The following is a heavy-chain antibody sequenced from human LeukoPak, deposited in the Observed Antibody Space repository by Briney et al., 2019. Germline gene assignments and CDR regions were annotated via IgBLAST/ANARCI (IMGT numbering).Heavy chain of an antibody. CDR1: GFTFSSYA. V-gene: IGHV3-23*01. Sequence: GGSLRLSCAASGFTFSSYAMSWVRQAPGKGLKWVSAVSGSGGSTYYADSVKGRFTISRDNSKNTLYLQMNSLRAEDTAVYYCAMGHRWLLANYWGQGTLVTVSS. D-gene: IGHD1-26*01. J-gene: IGHJ4*02. CDR3: AMGHRWLLANY. CDR2: VSGSGGST.